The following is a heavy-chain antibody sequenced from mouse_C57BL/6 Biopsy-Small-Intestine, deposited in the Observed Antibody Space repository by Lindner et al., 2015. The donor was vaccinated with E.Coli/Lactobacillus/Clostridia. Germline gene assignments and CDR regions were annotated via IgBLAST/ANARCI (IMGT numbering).Heavy chain of an antibody. V-gene: IGHV1-19*01. CDR3: ARRQNTPGYESYYFDY. Sequence: SVKVSCKASGYVFTGFYLDWVRQAPGQGLEWMGWINPNTGATKYARKFEGRVAMTRDRSTNTAYLDLNMMTSDDTAVYFCARRQNTPGYESYYFDYWGQGTLVTVSS. D-gene: IGHD3-1*01. CDR1: GYVFTGFY. CDR2: INPNTGAT. J-gene: IGHJ2*01.